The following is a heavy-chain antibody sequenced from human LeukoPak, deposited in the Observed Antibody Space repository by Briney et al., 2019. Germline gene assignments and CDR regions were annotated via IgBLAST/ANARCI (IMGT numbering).Heavy chain of an antibody. D-gene: IGHD2-15*01. Sequence: PGGSLRLSCAASGFNFGTYWMSWVRQAPGKGLEWVANIKDDGSKTYYVDSVKGRFTISRDNARNSLFLQMNSLRAEDTAVYYCARGDLGYCSGGSCRHWGQGTLVTVSS. J-gene: IGHJ4*02. CDR2: IKDDGSKT. V-gene: IGHV3-7*01. CDR3: ARGDLGYCSGGSCRH. CDR1: GFNFGTYW.